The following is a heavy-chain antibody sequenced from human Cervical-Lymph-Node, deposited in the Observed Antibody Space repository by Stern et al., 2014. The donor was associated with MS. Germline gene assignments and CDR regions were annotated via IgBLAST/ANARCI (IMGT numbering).Heavy chain of an antibody. CDR3: ALCYGGGGDTFDY. CDR2: IFSDDEK. J-gene: IGHJ4*02. Sequence: QITLKESGPVLVKPTETLTLTCTVSGFSVSNARMGVSWIRQPPGKALEWLTHIFSDDEKSYSTSLKSRLTISKDTSKSQVGLTLTNMDPVDPAPYYFALCYGGGGDTFDYWGQGTLVTVSS. V-gene: IGHV2-26*01. D-gene: IGHD2-2*01. CDR1: GFSVSNARMG.